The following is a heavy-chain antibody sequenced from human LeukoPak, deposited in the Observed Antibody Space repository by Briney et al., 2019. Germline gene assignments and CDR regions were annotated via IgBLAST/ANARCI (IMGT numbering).Heavy chain of an antibody. CDR2: INHSGST. J-gene: IGHJ6*03. Sequence: SETLSLACAVYGGSFSGYYWSWIRQPPGKGLEWIGEINHSGSTNYNPSLKSRVTISVDTSKNQFSLKLSSVTAADTAVYYCARGRGSPYYYYYMDVWGKGTTVTVS. V-gene: IGHV4-34*01. CDR1: GGSFSGYY. D-gene: IGHD3-16*01. CDR3: ARGRGSPYYYYYMDV.